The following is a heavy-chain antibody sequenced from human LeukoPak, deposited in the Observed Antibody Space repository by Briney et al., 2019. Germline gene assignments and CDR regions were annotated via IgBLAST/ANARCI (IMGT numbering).Heavy chain of an antibody. CDR1: GGFISSYY. CDR2: IYYSGST. Sequence: PSETLSLTCTVSGGFISSYYWSWIRQPPGKGLEWIGYIYYSGSTNYNPSLKSRVTISVDTSKNQFSLKLSSVTAADTAVYYCARGGVVVPAAIGSYYMDVWGKGTTVTVSS. D-gene: IGHD2-2*01. J-gene: IGHJ6*03. V-gene: IGHV4-59*01. CDR3: ARGGVVVPAAIGSYYMDV.